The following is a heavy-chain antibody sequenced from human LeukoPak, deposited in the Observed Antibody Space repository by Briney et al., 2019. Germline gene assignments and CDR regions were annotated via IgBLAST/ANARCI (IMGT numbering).Heavy chain of an antibody. CDR3: TKDSSVPFGITD. Sequence: GGSLRLSCAASGFTFSSYGMHWVRQAPGKGLEWVSAIGGSGDTYYADSVKGRFTISRDNSKSTLSLQMNSLRAEDTAVYYCTKDSSVPFGITDWGQGTLVTVSS. CDR1: GFTFSSYG. CDR2: IGGSGDT. J-gene: IGHJ4*02. V-gene: IGHV3-23*01. D-gene: IGHD5/OR15-5a*01.